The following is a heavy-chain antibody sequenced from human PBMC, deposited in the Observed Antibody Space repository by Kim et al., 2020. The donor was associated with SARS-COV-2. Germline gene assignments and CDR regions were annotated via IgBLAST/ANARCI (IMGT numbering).Heavy chain of an antibody. Sequence: GGSLRLSCAASGFSFSNYGMHWVRQAPGKGLEWVAVIWYDGSNQYYADSVKGRFTISRDNSRNTLYLEMNSLRAEDTAVYYCAARGNYYFDSWGQGTLVTVSS. D-gene: IGHD1-7*01. CDR1: GFSFSNYG. CDR2: IWYDGSNQ. CDR3: AARGNYYFDS. V-gene: IGHV3-33*01. J-gene: IGHJ4*02.